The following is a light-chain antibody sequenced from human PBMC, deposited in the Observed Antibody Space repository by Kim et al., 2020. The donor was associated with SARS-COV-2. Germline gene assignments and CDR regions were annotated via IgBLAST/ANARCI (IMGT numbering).Light chain of an antibody. J-gene: IGLJ1*01. CDR3: CSYTNTRTFI. V-gene: IGLV2-18*02. Sequence: QSALTQPPSVSGPPGQSVTISCTGTSSDVGSYNRVSWYQQSPGAAPKVIIYEVTNRPSGVPARFSGSKSDNTASLTISGLQPDDEADYYCCSYTNTRTFIFGTGTKVTVL. CDR2: EVT. CDR1: SSDVGSYNR.